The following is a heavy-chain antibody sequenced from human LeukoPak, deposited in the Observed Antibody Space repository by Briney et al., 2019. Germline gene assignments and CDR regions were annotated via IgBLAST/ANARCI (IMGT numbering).Heavy chain of an antibody. J-gene: IGHJ4*02. Sequence: GGSLRLSCAASGFTFSSYAMSWVRQAAGKGLEWDPAISGTGGSTYYADSVRGRFTISRDNSKNTLYLQMNSLRVEDTSVYYCAKGLDYSLDYWGQGTLVTVSS. CDR1: GFTFSSYA. V-gene: IGHV3-23*01. D-gene: IGHD4-11*01. CDR3: AKGLDYSLDY. CDR2: ISGTGGST.